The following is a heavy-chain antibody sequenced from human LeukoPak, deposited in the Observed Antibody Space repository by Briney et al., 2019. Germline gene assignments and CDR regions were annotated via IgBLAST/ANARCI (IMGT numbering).Heavy chain of an antibody. V-gene: IGHV4-39*07. CDR2: IYYSGST. CDR1: GGSISSSSYY. Sequence: SETLSLTCTVSGGSISSSSYYWGWIRQPPGKGLEWIGSIYYSGSTYYNPSLKSRVTISVDTSKNQFSLKLSSVTAADTAVYYCVAGRKRYYYYGMDVWGKGTTVTVSS. J-gene: IGHJ6*04. CDR3: VAGRKRYYYYGMDV. D-gene: IGHD3-10*01.